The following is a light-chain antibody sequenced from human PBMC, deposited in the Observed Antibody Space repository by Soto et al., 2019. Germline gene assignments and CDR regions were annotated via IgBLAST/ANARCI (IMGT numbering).Light chain of an antibody. CDR2: GAS. CDR3: QQYNNRPPFT. CDR1: QDIRTS. J-gene: IGKJ3*01. V-gene: IGKV1-33*01. Sequence: DIQMTQSPSSLSSSVGARVSITCQASQDIRTSLSWYQHKPGRAPKLLIYGASYLETGIPSRFRGSGSGTDFTLTITSLQPEDIATYYCQQYNNRPPFTFGPGTIVDIK.